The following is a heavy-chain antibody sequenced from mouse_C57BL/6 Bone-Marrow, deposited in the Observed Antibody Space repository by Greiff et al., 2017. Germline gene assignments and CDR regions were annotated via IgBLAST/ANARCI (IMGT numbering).Heavy chain of an antibody. CDR3: VSDGSSSWYFDV. Sequence: EVKLMESGGGLVQPKGSLKLSCAASGFSFNTYAMNWVRQAPGKGLEWVARIRSKSNNYATYYADSVKDRFTISRDDSESMLYLQMNNLKTEDTAMYYCVSDGSSSWYFDVWGTGTTVTVSS. CDR1: GFSFNTYA. D-gene: IGHD1-1*01. J-gene: IGHJ1*03. CDR2: IRSKSNNYAT. V-gene: IGHV10-1*01.